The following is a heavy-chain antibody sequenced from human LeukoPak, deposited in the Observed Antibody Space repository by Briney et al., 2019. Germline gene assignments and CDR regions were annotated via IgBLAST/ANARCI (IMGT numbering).Heavy chain of an antibody. D-gene: IGHD4-17*01. J-gene: IGHJ6*03. CDR1: GGSISSGSYC. V-gene: IGHV4-39*07. CDR3: ARVRNYYYYYMDV. Sequence: PSETLSLTCTVSGGSISSGSYCWSWIRQPPGKGLEWIGSIYHSGSTYYNPSLKSRVTISVDTSKNQFSLKLSSVTAADTAVYYCARVRNYYYYYMDVWGKGTTVTVSS. CDR2: IYHSGST.